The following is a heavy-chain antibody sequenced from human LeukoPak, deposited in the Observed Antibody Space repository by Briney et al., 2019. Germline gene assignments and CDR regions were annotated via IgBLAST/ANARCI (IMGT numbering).Heavy chain of an antibody. CDR3: ATDRAITSGSTLGLRY. V-gene: IGHV1-24*01. CDR2: FDPEDGET. CDR1: GYTLTELS. Sequence: ASVKVSCKVSGYTLTELSMHWVRQAPGKGLEWMGGFDPEDGETIYAQKFQGRVTMTEDTSTDTAYMELSSLRSKDTAVYYCATDRAITSGSTLGLRYWGQGTLVTVSS. J-gene: IGHJ4*02. D-gene: IGHD3-10*01.